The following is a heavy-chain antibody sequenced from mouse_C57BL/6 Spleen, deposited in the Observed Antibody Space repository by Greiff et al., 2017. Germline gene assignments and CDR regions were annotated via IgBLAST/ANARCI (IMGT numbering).Heavy chain of an antibody. CDR2: IHPNSGST. CDR1: GYTFTSYW. D-gene: IGHD2-3*01. V-gene: IGHV1-64*01. J-gene: IGHJ1*03. CDR3: ARSGVTTKYFDV. Sequence: VQLQQPGAELVKPGASVKLSCKASGYTFTSYWMHWVKQRPGQGLEWIGMIHPNSGSTNYNEKFKSKATLTVDKSSSTAYMQLSSLTSEDSAVYYCARSGVTTKYFDVWSTGTTVTVSS.